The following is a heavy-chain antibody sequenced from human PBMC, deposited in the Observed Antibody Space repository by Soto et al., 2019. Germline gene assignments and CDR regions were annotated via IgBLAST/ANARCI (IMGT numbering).Heavy chain of an antibody. CDR3: ARVRRVAAAGKRYYYYGMDV. Sequence: LSLTCAVYGGSFSGYYWSWIRQPPGKGLEWIGEINHSGSTNYNPSLKSRVTISVDTSKNQFSLKLSSVTAADTAVYYCARVRRVAAAGKRYYYYGMDVWGQGTTGTVSS. CDR2: INHSGST. D-gene: IGHD6-25*01. CDR1: GGSFSGYY. V-gene: IGHV4-34*01. J-gene: IGHJ6*02.